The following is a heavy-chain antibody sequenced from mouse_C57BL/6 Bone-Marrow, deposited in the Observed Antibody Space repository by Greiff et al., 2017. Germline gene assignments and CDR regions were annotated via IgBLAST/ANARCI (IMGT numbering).Heavy chain of an antibody. D-gene: IGHD1-1*01. J-gene: IGHJ2*01. CDR1: GYTFTSYG. V-gene: IGHV1-58*01. CDR2: IYSGNGYT. CDR3: ARDGSSLDY. Sequence: VHVKQSGAELVRPGSSVKMSCKTSGYTFTSYGINWVKQRPGQGLEWIGYIYSGNGYTEYNEKFKGKATLTSDTSSSTAYMQLSSLTSEDSAIYFCARDGSSLDYWGQGTTLTVSS.